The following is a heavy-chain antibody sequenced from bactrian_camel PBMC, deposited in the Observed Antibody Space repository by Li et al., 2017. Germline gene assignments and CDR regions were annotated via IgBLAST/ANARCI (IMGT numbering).Heavy chain of an antibody. V-gene: IGHV3S42*01. D-gene: IGHD7*01. J-gene: IGHJ4*01. CDR3: AKDLPDGGGRPSSLVQADY. CDR2: ISSSGQPT. CDR1: GFTFVNYA. Sequence: DVQLVESGGGLVQPGGSLRLSCAASGFTFVNYAMSWVRQAPGKGLEWVSAISSSGQPTRYADSVKGRFTISRNNAENTLYLQLNSLKTEDTAMYYCAKDLPDGGGRPSSLVQADYWGQGTQVTVS.